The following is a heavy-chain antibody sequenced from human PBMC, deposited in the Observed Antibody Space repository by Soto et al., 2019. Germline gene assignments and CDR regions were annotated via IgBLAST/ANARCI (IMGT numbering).Heavy chain of an antibody. V-gene: IGHV3-21*01. D-gene: IGHD4-17*01. J-gene: IGHJ6*03. Sequence: DVRLVESGGGLVQPGGSLRLSCAASGVTFSSYTMNWVRQAPGKGLEWVSFISSNNSYIYYSELVKARFTVSRDNAKTSLFLEMYSLSVEDTAVYSCARKTGLAMTTYDYYYLDFWGKGTTVTVSS. CDR1: GVTFSSYT. CDR2: ISSNNSYI. CDR3: ARKTGLAMTTYDYYYLDF.